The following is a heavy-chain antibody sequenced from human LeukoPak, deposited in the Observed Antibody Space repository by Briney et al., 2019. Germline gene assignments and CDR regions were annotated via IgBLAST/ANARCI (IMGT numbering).Heavy chain of an antibody. D-gene: IGHD2-2*01. Sequence: GGSLRLSCAASGFTFSDFWMSWVRQAPGKGLEWVANIKQDGSDKYYADSVKGRFSISRDNAQKSLYLQMNSLRAEDTAVYYCARPLSSTSCCAFDIWGQGTMVTVSS. J-gene: IGHJ3*02. V-gene: IGHV3-7*03. CDR1: GFTFSDFW. CDR2: IKQDGSDK. CDR3: ARPLSSTSCCAFDI.